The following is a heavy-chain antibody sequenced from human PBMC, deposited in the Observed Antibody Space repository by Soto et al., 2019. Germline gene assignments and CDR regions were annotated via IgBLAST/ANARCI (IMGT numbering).Heavy chain of an antibody. V-gene: IGHV3-33*01. Sequence: QVQLVESGGGVVQPGTSLRLSCEASGFTFSGFGMHWVRQAPGKGLEWVAVIWYDGSKRYYADCVKGRFTISRDNSKNXLYLQMSSLRAEDTAVYYCARGRGGSYGGNSAHFDIWGQGTLVTVSS. CDR2: IWYDGSKR. J-gene: IGHJ3*02. CDR3: ARGRGGSYGGNSAHFDI. D-gene: IGHD4-17*01. CDR1: GFTFSGFG.